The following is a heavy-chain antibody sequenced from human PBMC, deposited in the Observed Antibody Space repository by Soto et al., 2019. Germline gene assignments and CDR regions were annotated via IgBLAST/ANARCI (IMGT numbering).Heavy chain of an antibody. J-gene: IGHJ6*02. CDR3: ARSLGGFWSDLGDYGMDV. CDR1: GGSISSSNW. V-gene: IGHV4-4*02. D-gene: IGHD3-3*01. CDR2: IYHSGST. Sequence: PSETLSVTCAVSGGSISSSNWWSWVRQPPGKGLEWIGEIYHSGSTNYNPSLKSRVTISVDKSKNQFSLKLSSVTAADTAVYYCARSLGGFWSDLGDYGMDVWGQGTTVTVSS.